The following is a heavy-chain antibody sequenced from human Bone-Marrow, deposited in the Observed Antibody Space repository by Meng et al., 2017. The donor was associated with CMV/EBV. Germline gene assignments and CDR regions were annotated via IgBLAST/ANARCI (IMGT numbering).Heavy chain of an antibody. CDR2: VSSDGSST. V-gene: IGHV3-74*01. CDR1: GFTFSRYW. J-gene: IGHJ4*02. CDR3: ARVGFGDDFWSGYYSAPIY. D-gene: IGHD3-3*01. Sequence: GGSLRLSCEGSGFTFSRYWMHWVRQAPGKGLVWVSRVSSDGSSTTYADSVKGRSTISRDNTKNTVYLQMNSLRAEDTAVYYCARVGFGDDFWSGYYSAPIYWGQGTLVTVSS.